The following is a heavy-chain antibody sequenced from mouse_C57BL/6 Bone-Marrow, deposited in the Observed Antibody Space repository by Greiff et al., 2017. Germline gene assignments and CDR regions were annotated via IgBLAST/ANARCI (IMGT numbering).Heavy chain of an antibody. D-gene: IGHD1-1*01. V-gene: IGHV1-81*01. J-gene: IGHJ3*01. CDR1: GYTFTSYG. CDR2: IYPRSGNT. CDR3: ASCYCSSYPAWFAD. Sequence: QVQLQQSGAELARPGASVKLSCKASGYTFTSYGISWVKQRTGQGLEWIGEIYPRSGNTYYNEKFKGKATLTADKSSSTAYLELRSLTSEDAAVYFCASCYCSSYPAWFADWGQETLVTVSA.